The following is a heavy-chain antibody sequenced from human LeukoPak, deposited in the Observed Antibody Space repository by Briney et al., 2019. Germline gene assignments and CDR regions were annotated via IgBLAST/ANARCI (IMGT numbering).Heavy chain of an antibody. D-gene: IGHD1-26*01. Sequence: PGGSLRLSCVVSGFTFSSYWIHWVRQAPGKGLVWVSTISGSDSSTYYADSVKGRFIISRDNSKNTLYLQMNSLRAEDTAVYYCAKVWSVLGVGTTPFDYWGQGSLVAVSS. CDR1: GFTFSSYW. CDR3: AKVWSVLGVGTTPFDY. V-gene: IGHV3-23*01. J-gene: IGHJ4*02. CDR2: ISGSDSST.